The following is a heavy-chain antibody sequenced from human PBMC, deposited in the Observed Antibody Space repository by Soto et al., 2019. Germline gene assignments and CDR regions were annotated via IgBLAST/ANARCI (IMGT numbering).Heavy chain of an antibody. CDR3: ARSEATGLDY. Sequence: QVQLQESGPGLVKPSGTLSLTCTVSGGSMSSSKWWNWVRQSPGKGLEWIGEAHPSGRTNYNPSLKSRVTISVDKSKNHFSLKLSSVTAADTAVYYCARSEATGLDYWGQGTLVTVSS. CDR2: AHPSGRT. J-gene: IGHJ4*02. D-gene: IGHD1-26*01. V-gene: IGHV4-4*02. CDR1: GGSMSSSKW.